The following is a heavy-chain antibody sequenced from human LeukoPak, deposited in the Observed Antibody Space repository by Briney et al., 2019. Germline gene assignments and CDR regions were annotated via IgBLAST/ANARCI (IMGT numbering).Heavy chain of an antibody. J-gene: IGHJ4*02. V-gene: IGHV3-23*01. CDR2: ISDNGHST. CDR1: GFTFSNYA. D-gene: IGHD3-3*01. CDR3: ATANEPYDWSGTFFDY. Sequence: PGGSLRLSCAASGFTFSNYAMSWVRQAPGRGLEWISGISDNGHSTYYADSVKGRFTISRDNSKNTLYLQMNSLRAEDTAVYYCATANEPYDWSGTFFDYWGQGTLVTVSS.